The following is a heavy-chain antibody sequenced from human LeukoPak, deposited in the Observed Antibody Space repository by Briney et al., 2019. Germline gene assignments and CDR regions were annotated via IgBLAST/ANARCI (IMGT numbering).Heavy chain of an antibody. Sequence: GGSLRHSCAASGFTVSSNYMSWVRQAPGKGLEWVSVIYSGGSTYYADSVKGRFTISRHNSKNTLYLQMNSLRAEDTAVYYCARDFGYDSLTGYYTPYGMDVWGQGTTVTVSS. V-gene: IGHV3-53*04. D-gene: IGHD3-9*01. CDR2: IYSGGST. J-gene: IGHJ6*02. CDR3: ARDFGYDSLTGYYTPYGMDV. CDR1: GFTVSSNY.